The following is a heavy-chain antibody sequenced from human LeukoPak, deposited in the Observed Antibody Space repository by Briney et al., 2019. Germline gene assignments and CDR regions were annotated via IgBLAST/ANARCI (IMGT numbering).Heavy chain of an antibody. CDR2: ISAYNGNT. J-gene: IGHJ4*02. Sequence: ASVKVSCKSSGYTFTSYGISWVRQAPGQGLEWIGWISAYNGNTNYAQKLQGRVTMTTDTSTSTAYMELRSLRSDDTAVYYCARGRGTREQLVGDYWGQGTLVTVSS. CDR1: GYTFTSYG. D-gene: IGHD6-13*01. CDR3: ARGRGTREQLVGDY. V-gene: IGHV1-18*01.